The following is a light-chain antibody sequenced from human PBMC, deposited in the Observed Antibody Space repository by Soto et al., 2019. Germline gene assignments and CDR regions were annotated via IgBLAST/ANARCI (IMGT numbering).Light chain of an antibody. CDR2: DNI. Sequence: QAVVTQPPSVSAAPGQKVTISCSGSSSNIGNNRVSWYQQLPGTAPELLIYDNIKRPSGIPDRFSGSKSGTSATLGITGLQTGDEADYYCGTWDSSLSAYVFGTGTKLTVL. V-gene: IGLV1-51*01. J-gene: IGLJ1*01. CDR3: GTWDSSLSAYV. CDR1: SSNIGNNR.